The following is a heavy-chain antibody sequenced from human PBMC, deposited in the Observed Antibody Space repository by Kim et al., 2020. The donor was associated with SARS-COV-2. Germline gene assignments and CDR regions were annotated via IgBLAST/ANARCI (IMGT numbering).Heavy chain of an antibody. V-gene: IGHV3-30-3*01. CDR1: GFTLNTYA. D-gene: IGHD1-26*01. J-gene: IGHJ4*02. Sequence: GGSLRLSCAVSGFTLNTYAMHWVRQAPGKGLECVALISHDGGNIYYADSVKGRFTISRDTSKNTVYVQMNSLRPEDTALYYCARDDRGSIDFWGQGTLVTVPS. CDR2: ISHDGGNI. CDR3: ARDDRGSIDF.